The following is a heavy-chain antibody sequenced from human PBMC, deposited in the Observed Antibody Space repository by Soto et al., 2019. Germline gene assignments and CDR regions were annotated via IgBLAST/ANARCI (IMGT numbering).Heavy chain of an antibody. D-gene: IGHD1-26*01. CDR1: GGTFSIYA. Sequence: QVQLVQSGAEVKKPGSSVKVSCKASGGTFSIYAISWVRQAPGQGREWMGGIIPIFGTANYAQKFQGRVTITADKSTSTAYMELSSLRSEDTAVYYCASASGSYYYYYYGMDVWGQGTTVTVSS. J-gene: IGHJ6*02. CDR3: ASASGSYYYYYYGMDV. V-gene: IGHV1-69*06. CDR2: IIPIFGTA.